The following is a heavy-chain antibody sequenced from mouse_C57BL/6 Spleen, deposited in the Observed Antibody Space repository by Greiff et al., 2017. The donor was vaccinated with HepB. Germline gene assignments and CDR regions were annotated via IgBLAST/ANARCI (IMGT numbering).Heavy chain of an antibody. CDR2: ILPGSGST. CDR1: GYTFTGYW. D-gene: IGHD1-1*01. V-gene: IGHV1-9*01. J-gene: IGHJ2*01. CDR3: ARFPSDYYGSSSYYFDY. Sequence: VQLQQSGAELMKPGASVKLSCKATGYTFTGYWIEWVKQRPGHGLEWIGEILPGSGSTNYNEKFKGKATFTADTSSNTAYMQLSSLTTEDSAIYYCARFPSDYYGSSSYYFDYWGQGTTLTVSS.